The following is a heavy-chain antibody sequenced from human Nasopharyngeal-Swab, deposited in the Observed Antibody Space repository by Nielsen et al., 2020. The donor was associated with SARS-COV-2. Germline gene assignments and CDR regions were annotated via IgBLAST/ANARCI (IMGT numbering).Heavy chain of an antibody. V-gene: IGHV3-21*01. CDR1: GFTFSSYS. J-gene: IGHJ6*02. CDR2: ISSSSSYI. D-gene: IGHD4-17*01. CDR3: AKMTTVTAVWPPGYYYGMDV. Sequence: GESLKISCAASGFTFSSYSMNWVRQAPGKGLEWVSSISSSSSYIYYADSMKGRFTISRDNAKNSLYLQMNSLRAEDTAVYYCAKMTTVTAVWPPGYYYGMDVWGQGTTVTVSS.